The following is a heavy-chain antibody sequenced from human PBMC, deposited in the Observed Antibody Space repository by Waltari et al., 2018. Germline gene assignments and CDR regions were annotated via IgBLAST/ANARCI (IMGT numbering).Heavy chain of an antibody. CDR1: GYTFTDYY. CDR2: VYPEDGAT. Sequence: EVQLVQSGAEVKKPGATVKISCKASGYTFTDYYMHWVQQAPGKGLEWMGRVYPEDGATIYAEKFQGRVTITADTSTDTAYMELSSLRSEDTAVYYCATARITIFGVVTTPLDYWGQGTLVTVSS. V-gene: IGHV1-69-2*01. J-gene: IGHJ4*02. CDR3: ATARITIFGVVTTPLDY. D-gene: IGHD3-3*01.